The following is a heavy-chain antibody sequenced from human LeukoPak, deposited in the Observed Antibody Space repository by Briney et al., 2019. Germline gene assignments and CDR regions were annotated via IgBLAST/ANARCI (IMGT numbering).Heavy chain of an antibody. V-gene: IGHV3-9*03. CDR2: ISWNSGSI. J-gene: IGHJ4*02. CDR1: GFTFDDYA. Sequence: GRSLRLSCAASGFTFDDYAMHWVRQAPGEGLEWGSGISWNSGSIGYADSVKGRFTISRDNAKNSLYLQMNSLRAEDMALYYCAKDQGIAAAGSFDYWGQGTLVTVSS. CDR3: AKDQGIAAAGSFDY. D-gene: IGHD6-13*01.